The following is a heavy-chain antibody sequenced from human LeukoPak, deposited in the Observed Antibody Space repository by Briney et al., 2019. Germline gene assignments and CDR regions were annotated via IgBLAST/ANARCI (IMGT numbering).Heavy chain of an antibody. CDR1: GFTFRSYR. Sequence: GGSLRLSCAASGFTFRSYRMNWVRQAPGKGLEWVASIKQGESERYYVDSVNGRFTISRDNAKNSLSLQMNSLRAEDTAVYYCARGQAVGTVDWYFDLWGRGTLVTVSS. CDR3: ARGQAVGTVDWYFDL. J-gene: IGHJ2*01. V-gene: IGHV3-7*02. CDR2: IKQGESER. D-gene: IGHD6-19*01.